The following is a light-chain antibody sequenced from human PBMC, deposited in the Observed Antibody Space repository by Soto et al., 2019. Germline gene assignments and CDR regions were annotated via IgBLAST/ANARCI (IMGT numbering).Light chain of an antibody. CDR3: SSYSSSTTHVV. Sequence: QSALTQPASVSGSPGRSVTISCTGTSSDVGDFNYVSWYQHLPGRAPKLIIYDVTNRPSWISYRFSASKSGRTASLTISGLQAEDEADYDCSSYSSSTTHVVFGGGTKLTVL. J-gene: IGLJ2*01. CDR2: DVT. V-gene: IGLV2-14*03. CDR1: SSDVGDFNY.